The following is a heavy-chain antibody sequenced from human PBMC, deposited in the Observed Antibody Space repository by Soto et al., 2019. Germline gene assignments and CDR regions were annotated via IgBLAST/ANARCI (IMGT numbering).Heavy chain of an antibody. V-gene: IGHV5-51*01. CDR2: IYPGDSDT. Sequence: PXESLTISGEGSGYRFSSYWIALVRQMPGKGLEWMGIIYPGDSDTIYSPSFQGQVTFSADKSTNTAYLQWRSLKASDTAMYYCARQGSNGAYYYYGMDVWGQGTTVTVSS. D-gene: IGHD2-8*01. CDR1: GYRFSSYW. J-gene: IGHJ6*02. CDR3: ARQGSNGAYYYYGMDV.